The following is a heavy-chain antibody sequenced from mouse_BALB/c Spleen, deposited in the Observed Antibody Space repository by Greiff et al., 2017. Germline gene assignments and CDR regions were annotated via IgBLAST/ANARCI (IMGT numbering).Heavy chain of an antibody. D-gene: IGHD2-2*01. V-gene: IGHV1-7*01. J-gene: IGHJ3*01. CDR1: GYTFTSYW. Sequence: VQLQQSGAELAKPGASVKMSCKASGYTFTSYWMHWVKQRPGQGLEWIGYINPSTGYTEYNQKFKDKATLTADKSSSTAYMQLSSLTSEDSAVYYCASGGYDRFAYWGQGTLVTVSA. CDR3: ASGGYDRFAY. CDR2: INPSTGYT.